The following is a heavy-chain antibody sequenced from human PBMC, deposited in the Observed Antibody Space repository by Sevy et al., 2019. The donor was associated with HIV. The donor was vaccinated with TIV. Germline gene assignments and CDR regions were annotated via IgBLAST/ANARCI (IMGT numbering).Heavy chain of an antibody. CDR3: ARLGAAGLAGWFDP. CDR1: GGTFSRSA. Sequence: ASVKVSCKASGGTFSRSAISWMRQAPGQGLEWMGGIIPIFGTINYARNFQGRLTITADESTSAAYTELSSLTSEDSAVYYCARLGAAGLAGWFDPWGQGTLVTVSS. J-gene: IGHJ5*02. V-gene: IGHV1-69*13. D-gene: IGHD6-13*01. CDR2: IIPIFGTI.